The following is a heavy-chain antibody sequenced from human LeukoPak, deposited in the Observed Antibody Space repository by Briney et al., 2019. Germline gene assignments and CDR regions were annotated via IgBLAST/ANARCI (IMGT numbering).Heavy chain of an antibody. CDR1: GGTFSSYV. CDR2: IIHMFGTA. Sequence: GASVKVSCKTSGGTFSSYVISWVRQAPGQGLEWMGAIIHMFGTAKYAQKFQGRVTITADDSTSAAYMELSSLRSEDTAVYYCARTPLGEGYKGWFDPWGQGTLVTVSS. J-gene: IGHJ5*02. CDR3: ARTPLGEGYKGWFDP. D-gene: IGHD5-24*01. V-gene: IGHV1-69*01.